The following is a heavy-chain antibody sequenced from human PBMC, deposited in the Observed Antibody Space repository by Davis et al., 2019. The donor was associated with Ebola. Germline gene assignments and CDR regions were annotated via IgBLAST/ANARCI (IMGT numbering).Heavy chain of an antibody. CDR2: INTNTGNP. Sequence: AASVKVSCKASGYTFTSYAMNWVRQAPGQGLEWMGWINTNTGNPTYAQGFTGRFVFSLDTSVSTAYLQISSLKAEDTAVYYCAREGGSYTPNGFDYWGQGTLVTVSS. CDR1: GYTFTSYA. J-gene: IGHJ4*02. D-gene: IGHD1-26*01. V-gene: IGHV7-4-1*02. CDR3: AREGGSYTPNGFDY.